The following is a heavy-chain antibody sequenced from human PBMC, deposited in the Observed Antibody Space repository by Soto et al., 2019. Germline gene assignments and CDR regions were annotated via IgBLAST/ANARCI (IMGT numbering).Heavy chain of an antibody. Sequence: PSETLSLTCTVSGGSISSYYWSWIRQPPGKGLEWIGYIYYSGSTNYNPSLKSRVTISVDTSKNQFSLKLSSVTAADTAVYYCARQLRYSNYAYAFDIWGQGTMVTVSS. CDR1: GGSISSYY. J-gene: IGHJ3*02. V-gene: IGHV4-59*08. CDR3: ARQLRYSNYAYAFDI. D-gene: IGHD4-4*01. CDR2: IYYSGST.